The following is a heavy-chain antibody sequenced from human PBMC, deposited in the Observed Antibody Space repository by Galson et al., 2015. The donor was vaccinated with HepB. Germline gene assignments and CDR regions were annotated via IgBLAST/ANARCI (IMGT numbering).Heavy chain of an antibody. CDR2: ISSSSSYI. D-gene: IGHD3-3*01. J-gene: IGHJ6*02. Sequence: SLRLSCAASGFTFSSYSMNWVRQAPGKGLEWVSSISSSSSYIYYADSVKGRFTISRDSAKNSLYLQMNSLRAEDTAVYYCASRYDFWSGYLNYYYGMDVWGQGTTVTVSS. CDR3: ASRYDFWSGYLNYYYGMDV. CDR1: GFTFSSYS. V-gene: IGHV3-21*01.